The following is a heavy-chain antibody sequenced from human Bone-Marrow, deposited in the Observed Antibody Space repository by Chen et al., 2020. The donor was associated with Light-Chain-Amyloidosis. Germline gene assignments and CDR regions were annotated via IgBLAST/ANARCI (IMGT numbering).Heavy chain of an antibody. CDR1: EFTFSSYW. D-gene: IGHD2-2*01. Sequence: EVRVVESGGGLVQPGGSLRLSCAAYEFTFSSYWMHWVRQTPGKGLLWVSRISPDGKTTYYADSVKGRFTISRDNAKNTLFLQMNSLRVEDTAVYFCVRGTSGGYGLFDQWGQGPLVTVSS. V-gene: IGHV3-74*01. CDR3: VRGTSGGYGLFDQ. J-gene: IGHJ4*02. CDR2: ISPDGKTT.